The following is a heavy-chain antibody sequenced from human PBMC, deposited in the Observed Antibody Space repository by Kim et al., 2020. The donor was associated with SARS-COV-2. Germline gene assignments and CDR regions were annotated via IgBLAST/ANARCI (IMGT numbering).Heavy chain of an antibody. D-gene: IGHD2-15*01. CDR1: GYTFTGYY. V-gene: IGHV1-2*04. CDR3: ARESCSGGSCYSELDY. Sequence: ASVKVSCKASGYTFTGYYMHWVRQAPGQGLEWMGWINPNSGGTNYAQKFQGWVTMTRDTSISTAYMELSRLRSDDTAVYYCARESCSGGSCYSELDYWGQGTLVTVSS. CDR2: INPNSGGT. J-gene: IGHJ4*02.